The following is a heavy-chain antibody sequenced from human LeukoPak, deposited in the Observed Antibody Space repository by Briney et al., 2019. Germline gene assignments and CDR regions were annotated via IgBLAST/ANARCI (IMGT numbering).Heavy chain of an antibody. Sequence: PSETLSLTCTVSGGSIGSSSYYWGWIRQPPGKGLEWIGNIYYSGSTYYNPSLKSRVTISVDTSKNQFSLKLSSVTAADTAVYYCARDNNGRYYYDSSGYSNFDYWGQGTLVTVSS. J-gene: IGHJ4*02. CDR3: ARDNNGRYYYDSSGYSNFDY. D-gene: IGHD3-22*01. CDR1: GGSIGSSSYY. CDR2: IYYSGST. V-gene: IGHV4-39*07.